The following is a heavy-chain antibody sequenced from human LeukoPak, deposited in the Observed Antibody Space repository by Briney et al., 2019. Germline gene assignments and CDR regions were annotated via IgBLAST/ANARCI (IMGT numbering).Heavy chain of an antibody. J-gene: IGHJ3*02. CDR1: GFIFSSFT. CDR3: ARATGGWKAFDI. CDR2: TNNNGGST. Sequence: GGSLRLSCVASGFIFSSFTMHWVRQAPGXXXXXVSSTNNNGGSTHYANSVKGRFTISRDNSKNTLYLQMGSLRPDDMAMYYCARATGGWKAFDIWGQGTMVTVSS. D-gene: IGHD1-14*01. V-gene: IGHV3-64*01.